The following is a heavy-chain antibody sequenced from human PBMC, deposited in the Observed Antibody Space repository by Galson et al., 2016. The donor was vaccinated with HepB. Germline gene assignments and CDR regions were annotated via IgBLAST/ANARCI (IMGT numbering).Heavy chain of an antibody. CDR1: GFTYSTYA. CDR3: AKARLPYCSSTACSEGFDS. V-gene: IGHV3-23*01. CDR2: IDGSGGST. D-gene: IGHD2-2*01. Sequence: SLRLSCAASGFTYSTYAMSWVRQAPGKGLEWVSVIDGSGGSTYYADSVKGRFTISRDNSKNTLYLQMNSLRAEDTAIHYCAKARLPYCSSTACSEGFDSWGQGTLVTVSS. J-gene: IGHJ4*02.